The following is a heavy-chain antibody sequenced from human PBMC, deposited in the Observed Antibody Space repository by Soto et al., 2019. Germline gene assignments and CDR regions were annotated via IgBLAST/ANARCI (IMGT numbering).Heavy chain of an antibody. Sequence: EVQLVESGGGLVQSGGSLRLSCTASGISFSTYWMHWVRQALGKGLVWISRIKGDGSITNYADSVRGRFTISRDNAKNILYLQVNSLRDEDTAVYYCAGGGHAGAGIYYLGDWGQGTLVTVSS. J-gene: IGHJ4*02. V-gene: IGHV3-74*01. CDR1: GISFSTYW. D-gene: IGHD3-10*01. CDR3: AGGGHAGAGIYYLGD. CDR2: IKGDGSIT.